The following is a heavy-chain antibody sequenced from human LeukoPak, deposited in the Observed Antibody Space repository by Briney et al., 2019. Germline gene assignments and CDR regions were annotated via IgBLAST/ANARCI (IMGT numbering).Heavy chain of an antibody. CDR2: IYYSGST. CDR3: AREGPDGYGDY. D-gene: IGHD5-24*01. Sequence: SETLSLTCTVSGGSISSYYWSWIRQPPGKGLKWIGYIYYSGSTNYNPSLKSRVTISVDTSKNQFSLKLSSVTAADTAVYYCAREGPDGYGDYWGQGTLVTVSS. J-gene: IGHJ4*02. V-gene: IGHV4-59*01. CDR1: GGSISSYY.